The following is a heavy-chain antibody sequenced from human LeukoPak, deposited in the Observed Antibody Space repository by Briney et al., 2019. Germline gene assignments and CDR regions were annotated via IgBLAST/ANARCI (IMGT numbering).Heavy chain of an antibody. D-gene: IGHD6-19*01. CDR3: ARSVEGAFDF. V-gene: IGHV3-48*02. CDR2: ITGSSNRI. CDR1: GFTFSPYS. J-gene: IGHJ4*02. Sequence: PGGSLRLSCAASGFTFSPYSMSWIRQAPGEGLEWVSYITGSSNRIHYADSVRGRFTISRDNAMNSLHLQMNSLRDEDTAMYYCARSVEGAFDFWGQGTLVTVSS.